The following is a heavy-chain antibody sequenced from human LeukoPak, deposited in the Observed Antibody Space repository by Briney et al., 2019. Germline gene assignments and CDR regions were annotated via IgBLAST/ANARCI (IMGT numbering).Heavy chain of an antibody. D-gene: IGHD3-22*01. Sequence: GGSLRLSCAASGFAFSSYWMHWVRQAPGKGLVWVARINSDGSSTSYADSVKGRFTISRDNAKNTLYLQMNSLRAEDTAVYYCATVSYYYDSSGWPFPYWGQGTLVTVSS. V-gene: IGHV3-74*01. J-gene: IGHJ4*02. CDR1: GFAFSSYW. CDR3: ATVSYYYDSSGWPFPY. CDR2: INSDGSST.